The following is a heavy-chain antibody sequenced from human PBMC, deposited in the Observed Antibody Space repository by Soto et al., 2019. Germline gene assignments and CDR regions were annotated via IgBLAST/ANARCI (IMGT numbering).Heavy chain of an antibody. V-gene: IGHV4-34*01. D-gene: IGHD3-16*02. CDR3: ARVRWYDYVWGSYRYTGYFDY. Sequence: PSETLSLTCAVYGGSFSGYYWSWIRQPPGKGLEWIGEINHSGSTNYNPSLKSRVTISVDTSKNQFSLKLSSVTAADTAVYYCARVRWYDYVWGSYRYTGYFDYWGQGTLVTSPQ. CDR2: INHSGST. J-gene: IGHJ4*02. CDR1: GGSFSGYY.